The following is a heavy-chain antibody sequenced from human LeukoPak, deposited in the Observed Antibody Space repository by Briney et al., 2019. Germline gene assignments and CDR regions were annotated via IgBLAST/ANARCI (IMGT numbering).Heavy chain of an antibody. Sequence: SETLSLTCTVSGGSISSYYWSWIRQPAGKGLEWIGRICTSGSTNYNPSLKSRVTMSVDTSKNQFSLKLSSVTAADTAVYYCARDIWFGELYAFDIWGQGTMVTVSS. D-gene: IGHD3-10*01. CDR3: ARDIWFGELYAFDI. V-gene: IGHV4-4*07. J-gene: IGHJ3*02. CDR1: GGSISSYY. CDR2: ICTSGST.